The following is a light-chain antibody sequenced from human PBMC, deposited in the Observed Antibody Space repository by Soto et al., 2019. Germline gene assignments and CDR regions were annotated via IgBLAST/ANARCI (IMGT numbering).Light chain of an antibody. CDR2: EVS. V-gene: IGLV2-23*02. CDR1: SSDVGTYDL. CDR3: CSYAASSALWV. Sequence: QSALTQPASVSGSPGQSITISCTGTSSDVGTYDLVSWYQQHPGRAPKLMIYEVSNRPSGVSNRFSGSKSGDTASLTISGLQAADEANYYCCSYAASSALWVFGGGTKLTVL. J-gene: IGLJ3*02.